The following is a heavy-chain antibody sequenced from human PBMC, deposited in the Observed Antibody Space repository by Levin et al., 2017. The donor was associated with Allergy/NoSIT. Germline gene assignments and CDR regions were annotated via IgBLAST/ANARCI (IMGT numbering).Heavy chain of an antibody. J-gene: IGHJ4*02. Sequence: SCTVSGGSISSYYWSWIRQPPGKGLEWIGYIYYSGSTNYNPSLKSRVTISVDTSKNQFSLKLSSVTAADTAVYYCARQPVNYDFWSGYGSWYFDYWGQGTLVTVSS. D-gene: IGHD3-3*01. CDR3: ARQPVNYDFWSGYGSWYFDY. CDR2: IYYSGST. V-gene: IGHV4-59*08. CDR1: GGSISSYY.